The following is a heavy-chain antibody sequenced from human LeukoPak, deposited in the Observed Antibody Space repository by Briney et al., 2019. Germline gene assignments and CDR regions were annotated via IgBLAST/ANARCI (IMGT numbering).Heavy chain of an antibody. Sequence: ASVKVSCKASGYTFTSYYMHWVRQAPGQGLEWMGIINPSGGSTSYAQKFQGRVTMTRDTSTSTAYMELSSLRSEDTAVYYCARVLIVGATPAGGLDYWGQGTLVTVSS. V-gene: IGHV1-46*01. CDR2: INPSGGST. D-gene: IGHD1-26*01. J-gene: IGHJ4*02. CDR1: GYTFTSYY. CDR3: ARVLIVGATPAGGLDY.